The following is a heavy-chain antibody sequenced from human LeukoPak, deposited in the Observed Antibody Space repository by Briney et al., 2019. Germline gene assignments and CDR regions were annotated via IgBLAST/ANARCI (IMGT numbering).Heavy chain of an antibody. Sequence: GGSLRLSCAASGFTFSSYSMNWVRQAPGKGLEWVSSISSSSSYIYYADSVKGRFTISRDNSKYTLFFQMNSLRAEDTAVYYCARDPNGDYIGAFDMWGPGTMVTVSS. V-gene: IGHV3-21*04. CDR2: ISSSSSYI. J-gene: IGHJ3*02. D-gene: IGHD4-17*01. CDR3: ARDPNGDYIGAFDM. CDR1: GFTFSSYS.